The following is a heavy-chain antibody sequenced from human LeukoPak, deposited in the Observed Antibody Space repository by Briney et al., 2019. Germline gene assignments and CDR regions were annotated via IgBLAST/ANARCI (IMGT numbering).Heavy chain of an antibody. CDR3: ARRESKLGSDS. J-gene: IGHJ5*01. Sequence: GESLKISCKGSGYIFTNYWIGWVRQMPGKGLEWMGIIYPRDSDTRYSPSFQGQVTISVDKSISTAYLQCRSLKASDTAMYFCARRESKLGSDSWGQGTRVTVSS. D-gene: IGHD7-27*01. V-gene: IGHV5-51*01. CDR2: IYPRDSDT. CDR1: GYIFTNYW.